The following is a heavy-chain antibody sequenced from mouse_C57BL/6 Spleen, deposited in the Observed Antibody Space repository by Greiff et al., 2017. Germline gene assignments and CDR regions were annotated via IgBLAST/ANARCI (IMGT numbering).Heavy chain of an antibody. Sequence: EVKLQQSGPELVKPGASVKISCKASGYTFTDYYMNWVKQSHGKSLEWIGDINPNNGGTSYNQKFKGKATLTVDKSSSTAYMELRSLTSEDSAVYYCARSGDYYSLYYYAMDYWGQGTSVTVSS. D-gene: IGHD2-12*01. CDR3: ARSGDYYSLYYYAMDY. CDR1: GYTFTDYY. CDR2: INPNNGGT. V-gene: IGHV1-26*01. J-gene: IGHJ4*01.